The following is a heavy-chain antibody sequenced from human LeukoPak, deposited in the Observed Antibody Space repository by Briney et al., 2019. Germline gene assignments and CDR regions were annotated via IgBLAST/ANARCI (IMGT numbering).Heavy chain of an antibody. J-gene: IGHJ4*02. CDR3: ARGLTGSNYFDY. V-gene: IGHV4-34*01. D-gene: IGHD3-10*01. Sequence: SETLSLTCAVYGGSFSGYYWSWIRQPPGKGLEWIGEINHSGSTNYNPSLKSRVTISVDTSKNQFSLKLSSVTAADTAVYYCARGLTGSNYFDYWGQGTLVTVSS. CDR1: GGSFSGYY. CDR2: INHSGST.